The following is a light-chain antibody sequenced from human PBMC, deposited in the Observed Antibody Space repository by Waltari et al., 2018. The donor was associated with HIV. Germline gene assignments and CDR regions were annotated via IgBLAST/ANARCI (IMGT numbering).Light chain of an antibody. CDR1: SSDVGGYNY. J-gene: IGLJ2*01. V-gene: IGLV2-8*01. CDR3: SSHAGSKVV. CDR2: DVI. Sequence: QSALTQPPSASGAPGQSVTLSCTGTSSDVGGYNYVSWHQQHPGKAPKLMIHDVIKRPSGVPDRFSGSKSGNTASLTVSGLQPEDEADYYCSSHAGSKVVFGGGTRLTVL.